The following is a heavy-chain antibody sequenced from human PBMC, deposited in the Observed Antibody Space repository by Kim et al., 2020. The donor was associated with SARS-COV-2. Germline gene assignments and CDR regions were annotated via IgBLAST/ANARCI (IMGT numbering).Heavy chain of an antibody. D-gene: IGHD5-18*01. CDR1: GYSFTSYW. J-gene: IGHJ4*02. V-gene: IGHV5-51*01. CDR2: IYPGDSDT. Sequence: GESLKISCKGSGYSFTSYWIGWVRQMPGKGLEWMGIIYPGDSDTRYSPSFQGQVTISADKSISTAYLQWSSLKASDTAMYYCARADRYSYDMTPYYFDYWGQGTLVTVSS. CDR3: ARADRYSYDMTPYYFDY.